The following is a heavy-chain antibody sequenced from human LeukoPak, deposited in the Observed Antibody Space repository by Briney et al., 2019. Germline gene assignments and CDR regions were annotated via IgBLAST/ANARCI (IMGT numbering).Heavy chain of an antibody. CDR2: IYTSGST. J-gene: IGHJ3*02. V-gene: IGHV4-61*02. Sequence: SETLSLTCTVSGGSISSGSYYWSWIRQPAGKGLEWIGRIYTSGSTNYNPSLKSPVTISVAPSKNQFSLKLSSVTAADTAVYYCARDDFGDSGAFDIWGQGTMVTVSS. CDR1: GGSISSGSYY. D-gene: IGHD3-3*01. CDR3: ARDDFGDSGAFDI.